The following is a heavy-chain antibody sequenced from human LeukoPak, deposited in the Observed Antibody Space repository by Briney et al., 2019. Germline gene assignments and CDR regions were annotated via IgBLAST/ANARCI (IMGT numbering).Heavy chain of an antibody. CDR1: GYTFTGYY. J-gene: IGHJ4*02. CDR3: ARGGPRYNWNVFLGYYFDY. Sequence: ASVKVSCKASGYTFTGYYMHWVRQAPGQGLEWMGWINPNSGGTNYAQKFQGRVTMTRDTSISTAYMELSRLRSDDTAVYYCARGGPRYNWNVFLGYYFDYWGQGTLVTVSS. CDR2: INPNSGGT. V-gene: IGHV1-2*02. D-gene: IGHD1-1*01.